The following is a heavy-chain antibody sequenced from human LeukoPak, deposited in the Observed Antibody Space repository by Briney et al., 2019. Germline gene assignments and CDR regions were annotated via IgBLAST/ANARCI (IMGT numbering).Heavy chain of an antibody. D-gene: IGHD6-6*01. V-gene: IGHV3-21*01. CDR1: GFTFSSYS. Sequence: GGSLRLSCAASGFTFSSYSMNWVHQAPGKGLEWVSSISSSSSYIYYADSVKGRFTISRDNAKNSLYLQMNSLRAEDTAVYYCARNGYVGSSGFDYWGQGTLVTVSS. CDR2: ISSSSSYI. CDR3: ARNGYVGSSGFDY. J-gene: IGHJ4*02.